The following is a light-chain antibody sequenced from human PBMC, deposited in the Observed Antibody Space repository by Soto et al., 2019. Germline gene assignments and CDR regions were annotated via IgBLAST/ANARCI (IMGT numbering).Light chain of an antibody. J-gene: IGKJ3*01. Sequence: EIVLTQSPGTLSLSPGERATQSCRASQSVSGSSLAWYQQRPGQAPRLLIYAVSNRATGVPDRFSGSGSGTDFTLTIRRLEPEDFAVYFCQQYVSSGFTFGPGTKVDIK. V-gene: IGKV3-20*01. CDR2: AVS. CDR1: QSVSGSS. CDR3: QQYVSSGFT.